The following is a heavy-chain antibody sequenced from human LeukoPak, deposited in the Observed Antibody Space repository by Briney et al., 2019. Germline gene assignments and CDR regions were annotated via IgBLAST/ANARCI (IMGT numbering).Heavy chain of an antibody. CDR2: ISYDGSNK. J-gene: IGHJ4*02. Sequence: GRSLRLSCAASGFTFSSYGMHWARQAPGKGLEWVAVISYDGSNKYYADSVKGRFTISRDNSKNTLYLQMNSLRAEDTAVYYCAKDGYWGQGTLVTVSS. V-gene: IGHV3-30*18. CDR1: GFTFSSYG. CDR3: AKDGY.